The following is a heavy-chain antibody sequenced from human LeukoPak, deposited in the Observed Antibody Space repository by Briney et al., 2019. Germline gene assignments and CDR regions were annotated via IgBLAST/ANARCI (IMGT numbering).Heavy chain of an antibody. V-gene: IGHV3-53*01. CDR1: GFTVSSNY. CDR2: IYSGGST. D-gene: IGHD3-3*01. CDR3: ARGLDDFWSGYYLDY. J-gene: IGHJ4*02. Sequence: PGGSLRPSCAASGFTVSSNYMSWVRQAPGKGLEWVSVIYSGGSTYYADSVKGRFTISRDNSKNTLYLQMNSLRAEDTAVYYCARGLDDFWSGYYLDYWGQGTLVTVSS.